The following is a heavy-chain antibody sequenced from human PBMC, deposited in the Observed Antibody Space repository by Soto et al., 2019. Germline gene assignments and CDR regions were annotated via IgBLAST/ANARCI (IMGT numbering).Heavy chain of an antibody. CDR1: GFSFDHYY. V-gene: IGHV3-11*01. CDR2: ISSSGSTI. Sequence: QVQLVESGGGLVKPGGSLRLSCAASGFSFDHYYMTWIRQAPGKGLEWVSYISSSGSTIYYADSVKGRFTVSRDNAKNFLYLEMNSLRAEDTAVYYCAREDQSFDYAFDVWGQGTMVAVSS. CDR3: AREDQSFDYAFDV. D-gene: IGHD3-9*01. J-gene: IGHJ3*01.